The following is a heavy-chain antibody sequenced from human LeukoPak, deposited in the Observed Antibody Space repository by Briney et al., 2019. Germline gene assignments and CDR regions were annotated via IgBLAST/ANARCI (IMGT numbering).Heavy chain of an antibody. CDR1: GFTFSSYG. V-gene: IGHV3-30*02. D-gene: IGHD3-3*01. CDR2: IRYDGSNK. Sequence: GGSLRFSCAASGFTFSSYGMLWVRQAPGKGLEWLAFIRYDGSNKYYADSVKGRFTISRDNSKNTLYLQMNSLRAEDTAVYYCAKDYDFWSGHNPDYWGQGTLVTVSS. CDR3: AKDYDFWSGHNPDY. J-gene: IGHJ4*02.